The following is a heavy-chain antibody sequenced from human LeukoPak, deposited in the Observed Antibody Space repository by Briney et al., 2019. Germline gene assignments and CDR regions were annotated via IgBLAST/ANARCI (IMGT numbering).Heavy chain of an antibody. J-gene: IGHJ4*02. CDR3: ARDAYGDYFFDY. CDR2: ISSSSTTM. CDR1: GFIFSGYS. D-gene: IGHD4-17*01. V-gene: IGHV3-48*04. Sequence: GGSLRLSCAASGFIFSGYSMNWVRQAPGKGLEWISYISSSSTTMYYADSVKGRFTISRDNPRNSLYLQMNSLRAEDTAVYFCARDAYGDYFFDYWGQGILVTVSS.